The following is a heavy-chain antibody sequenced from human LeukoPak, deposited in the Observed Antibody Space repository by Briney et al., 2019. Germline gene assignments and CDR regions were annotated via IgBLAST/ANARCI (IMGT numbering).Heavy chain of an antibody. CDR1: GYTFTSYD. J-gene: IGHJ6*02. V-gene: IGHV1-8*01. CDR2: MNPNSGNT. CDR3: ARLVAYYYYYGMDV. D-gene: IGHD2-15*01. Sequence: GASVKVSCKASGYTFTSYDINWVRQATGQGLEWMGWMNPNSGNTGYAQKFQGRVTMTRNTSISTAYMELSSLRSEDTAVYYCARLVAYYYYYGMDVWGQGTTVTVSS.